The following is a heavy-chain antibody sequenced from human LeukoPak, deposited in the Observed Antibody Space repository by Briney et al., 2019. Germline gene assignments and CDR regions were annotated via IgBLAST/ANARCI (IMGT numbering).Heavy chain of an antibody. V-gene: IGHV3-9*01. CDR3: AKTLEAHYYYYGMDV. J-gene: IGHJ6*02. CDR1: GFTFDDYA. CDR2: ISWNSGSI. Sequence: PGGSLRLSCAASGFTFDDYAMHWVRQAPGKGLEWVSGISWNSGSIGYADSVKGRFTISRDNAKNSLYLQMNSLRAEDTALYYCAKTLEAHYYYYGMDVWGQGTTVTVSS.